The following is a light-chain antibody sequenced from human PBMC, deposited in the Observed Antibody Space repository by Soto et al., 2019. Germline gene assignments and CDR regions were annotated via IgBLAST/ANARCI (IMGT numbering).Light chain of an antibody. Sequence: QSALTQPASVSGSPGQSITISCTGTSSDVGGYNYVSWYQQYPGKAPKLMIYDVSNRPSGVSNRFSGSKSDNTAYLTISGFQAEDEADYYCSSYTSSSSLGIFGGGTKLTVL. J-gene: IGLJ2*01. CDR2: DVS. CDR1: SSDVGGYNY. V-gene: IGLV2-14*01. CDR3: SSYTSSSSLGI.